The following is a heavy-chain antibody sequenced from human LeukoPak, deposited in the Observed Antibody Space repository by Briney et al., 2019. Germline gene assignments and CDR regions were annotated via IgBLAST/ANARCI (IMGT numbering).Heavy chain of an antibody. J-gene: IGHJ4*02. D-gene: IGHD1-26*01. V-gene: IGHV4-39*01. CDR2: IYYSGST. CDR3: ATRGNEVGAISLGY. CDR1: GGSISSSSYS. Sequence: SETLSLTCTVSGGSISSSSYSWGWIRQPPGKGLEWIGNIYYSGSTYYNPSLRSRVTISVDTSKNQFSLKLSSVTASDTAVYYCATRGNEVGAISLGYWGPGTLVTVSS.